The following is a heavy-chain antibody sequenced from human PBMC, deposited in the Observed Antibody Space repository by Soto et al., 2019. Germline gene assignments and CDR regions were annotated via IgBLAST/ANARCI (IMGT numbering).Heavy chain of an antibody. CDR1: GGSISSGGYY. V-gene: IGHV4-31*03. CDR3: ARGVTMVRGVIHTPYFDY. CDR2: IYYSGST. Sequence: QVQLQESGPGLVKPSQTLSLTCTVSGGSISSGGYYWSWIRQHPGKGLEWIGYIYYSGSTYYNPSLKSRVXXXVXSSKNPFSLRLSSVTAADTAVYYCARGVTMVRGVIHTPYFDYWGQGTLVTVSS. J-gene: IGHJ4*02. D-gene: IGHD3-10*01.